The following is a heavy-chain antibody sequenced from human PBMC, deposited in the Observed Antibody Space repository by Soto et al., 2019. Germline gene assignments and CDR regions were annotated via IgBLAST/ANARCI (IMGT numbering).Heavy chain of an antibody. V-gene: IGHV4-39*01. J-gene: IGHJ4*02. Sequence: SETLSLTCTVSGGSISSSSYYWGWISQPPGKGLEWIGSIYYSGSTYYNPSLKSRVTISVDTSKNQFSLKLSSVTAADTAVYYCARSRIAAAGYFDYWGQGTLVTVSS. CDR1: GGSISSSSYY. CDR3: ARSRIAAAGYFDY. D-gene: IGHD6-13*01. CDR2: IYYSGST.